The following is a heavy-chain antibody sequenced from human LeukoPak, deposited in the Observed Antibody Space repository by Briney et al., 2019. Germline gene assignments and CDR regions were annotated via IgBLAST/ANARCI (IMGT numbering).Heavy chain of an antibody. Sequence: PSETLSLTCTVSGGSISTSSYYWGWVRQPPGKGLEWIGNIFYSGSTYYSPSLKSRVTISVDTSKNQFSLKLSSVTAADTAVYYCARDSGSYYDYYYYMDVWGKGTTVTVSS. D-gene: IGHD1-26*01. J-gene: IGHJ6*03. CDR2: IFYSGST. CDR3: ARDSGSYYDYYYYMDV. CDR1: GGSISTSSYY. V-gene: IGHV4-39*07.